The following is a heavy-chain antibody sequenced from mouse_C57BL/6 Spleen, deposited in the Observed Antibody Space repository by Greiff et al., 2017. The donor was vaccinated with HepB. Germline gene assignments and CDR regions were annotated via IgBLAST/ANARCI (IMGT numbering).Heavy chain of an antibody. J-gene: IGHJ1*03. CDR1: GYTFTDYY. CDR2: IYPGSGNT. Sequence: LMRPGASVKLSCKASGYTFTDYYINWVKQRPGQGLEWIARIYPGSGNTYYNEKFKGKATLTAEKSSSTAYMQLSSLTSEDSAVYFCAREGYYGSSYGYFDVWGTGTTVTVSS. D-gene: IGHD1-1*01. CDR3: AREGYYGSSYGYFDV. V-gene: IGHV1-76*01.